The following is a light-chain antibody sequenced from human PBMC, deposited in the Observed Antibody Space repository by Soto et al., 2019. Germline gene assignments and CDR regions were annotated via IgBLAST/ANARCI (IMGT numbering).Light chain of an antibody. Sequence: DIVMTQSPDSLAVSLGARATINCKSSQSSLYSSNNKNYLAWYQQKPGQRPKLLIYWASTRESGVPDRFSGSGSGTDFTLTISSLQAEDAAVYYCLQYYTTPEAFGQGTKVEIK. CDR3: LQYYTTPEA. V-gene: IGKV4-1*01. CDR1: QSSLYSSNNKNY. J-gene: IGKJ1*01. CDR2: WAS.